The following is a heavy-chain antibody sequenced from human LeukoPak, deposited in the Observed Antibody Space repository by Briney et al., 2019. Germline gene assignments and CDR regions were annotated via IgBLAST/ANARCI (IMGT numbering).Heavy chain of an antibody. CDR3: ARLLTIIYYFDY. Sequence: SETLSLTCAVSGYSISSGYYWGWIRQPPGKGLEGIGSIYHSGSTYYNPSLKSRVTISVDTSKNQFSLKLSSVTAADTAVYYCARLLTIIYYFDYWGQGTLVTVSS. CDR1: GYSISSGYY. CDR2: IYHSGST. D-gene: IGHD3-10*01. J-gene: IGHJ4*02. V-gene: IGHV4-38-2*01.